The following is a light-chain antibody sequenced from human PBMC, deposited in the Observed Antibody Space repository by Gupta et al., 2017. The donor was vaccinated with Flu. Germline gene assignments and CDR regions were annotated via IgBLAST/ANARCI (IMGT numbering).Light chain of an antibody. CDR1: SSNIGSYT. Sequence: QSVLTHPPSSSGTPGQRVTISCSGSSSNIGSYTVSWHQQLPGTAPKLLIYSNNQRPSGVPDRFSGSKSDTTASLAISGLQSEDEADYYCAAWDDSLNAWVFGGGTKLTVL. CDR3: AAWDDSLNAWV. V-gene: IGLV1-44*01. CDR2: SNN. J-gene: IGLJ3*02.